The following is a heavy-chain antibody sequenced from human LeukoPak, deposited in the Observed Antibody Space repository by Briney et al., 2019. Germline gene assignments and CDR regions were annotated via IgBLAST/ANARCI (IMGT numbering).Heavy chain of an antibody. CDR3: ARGRNGAGSYHILLNYYMDV. CDR1: GGSISSYY. CDR2: IYYSGST. D-gene: IGHD1-26*01. V-gene: IGHV4-59*12. Sequence: SETLSLTCTVSGGSISSYYWSWIRQPPGKGLEWIGYIYYSGSTNYNPSLKSRVTISVDTSKNQFSLKLSSVTAADTAVYYCARGRNGAGSYHILLNYYMDVWGKGTTVTVSS. J-gene: IGHJ6*03.